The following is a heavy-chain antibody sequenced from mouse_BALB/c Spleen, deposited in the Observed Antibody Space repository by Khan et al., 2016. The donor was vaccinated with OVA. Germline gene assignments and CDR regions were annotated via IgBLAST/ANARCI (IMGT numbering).Heavy chain of an antibody. D-gene: IGHD1-1*01. Sequence: QVQLKESGPGLVAPSESLSITCTVSGFSLSSYGVNWVRQPPGKGLEWLGVIWGDGSTNYHSGLKSRLTINKDNSKSQVFLKLNSLQTDDTATYYCAKFTPDYYSMDYWGQGTSVTVSS. V-gene: IGHV2-3*01. CDR2: IWGDGST. J-gene: IGHJ4*01. CDR3: AKFTPDYYSMDY. CDR1: GFSLSSYG.